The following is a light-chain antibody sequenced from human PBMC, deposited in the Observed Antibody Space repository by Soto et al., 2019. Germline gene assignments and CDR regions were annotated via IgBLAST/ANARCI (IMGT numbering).Light chain of an antibody. J-gene: IGKJ5*01. CDR3: QQRSNWPPIT. CDR1: QSVSSY. V-gene: IGKV3-11*01. CDR2: DAS. Sequence: EIVLSQSPATLSFSPGERATLSFRASQSVSSYLAWYQQKPGQAPRLLIYDASNRATGIPARFSGSGSGTDFTLTISSLEPEDFAVYYCQQRSNWPPITFGQGTRLEIK.